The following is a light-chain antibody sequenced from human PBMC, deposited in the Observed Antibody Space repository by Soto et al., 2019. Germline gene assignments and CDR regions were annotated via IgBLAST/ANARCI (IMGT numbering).Light chain of an antibody. CDR3: GTWDSSLSAGV. CDR1: SSNIGNNY. V-gene: IGLV1-51*02. J-gene: IGLJ2*01. CDR2: ENN. Sequence: QSVLTQPPSVSAAPGQRVTLSCSGSSSNIGNNYVSWYQQLPGTAPKLLIYENNKRPSGIPDRFSGSKSGTSATLGITGLQTGDEGDYYCGTWDSSLSAGVFGGGTKLTVL.